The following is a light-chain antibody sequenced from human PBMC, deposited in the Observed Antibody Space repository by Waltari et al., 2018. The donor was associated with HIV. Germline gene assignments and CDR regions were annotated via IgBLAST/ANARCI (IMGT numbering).Light chain of an antibody. CDR2: DHS. CDR1: SGSIASNS. J-gene: IGLJ2*01. CDR3: HSCDSDNQI. Sequence: NFMLTQPHSVSDSPGKTVTISCTRNSGSIASNSVQWYQRRPGSSPTTVIFDHSQRPSGVSDRFSASIDTSSNSASLTIVGLKTEDEGDFFCHSCDSDNQIFGGGTKLTVL. V-gene: IGLV6-57*01.